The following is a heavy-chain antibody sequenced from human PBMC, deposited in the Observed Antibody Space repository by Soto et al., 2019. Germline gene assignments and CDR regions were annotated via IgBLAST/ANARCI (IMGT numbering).Heavy chain of an antibody. CDR3: HYDSSGYLYYFDY. D-gene: IGHD3-22*01. J-gene: IGHJ4*02. V-gene: IGHV4-39*01. CDR1: GGGSISSSSYF. CDR2: INHRGSV. Sequence: SETLSLTCTVSGGGSISSSSYFWGWIRQPPGKGLEWIGSINHRGSVYYNPSLKSRVTISVDTSKNQFSLKLSSVTAADTAVYYCHYDSSGYLYYFDYWGQGTLVTVSS.